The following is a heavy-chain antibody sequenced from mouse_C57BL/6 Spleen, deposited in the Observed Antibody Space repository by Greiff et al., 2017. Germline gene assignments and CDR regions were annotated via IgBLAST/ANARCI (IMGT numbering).Heavy chain of an antibody. D-gene: IGHD2-4*01. J-gene: IGHJ1*03. CDR1: GFTFSDYY. CDR3: ARDRGYYDDDDWYFEV. Sequence: EVMLVESEGGLVQPGSSMKLSCTASGFTFSDYYMAWVRQVPEKGLEWVANINSDGSSTYYLDSLKSRFIISRDNAKNILYLQMSSLKSEDTATYYCARDRGYYDDDDWYFEVWGTGTTVTVSS. CDR2: INSDGSST. V-gene: IGHV5-16*01.